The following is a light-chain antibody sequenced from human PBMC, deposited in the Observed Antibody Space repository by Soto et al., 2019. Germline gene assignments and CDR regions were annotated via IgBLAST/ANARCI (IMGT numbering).Light chain of an antibody. CDR3: QQYYNSAI. CDR1: QSVTNNY. CDR2: GAS. V-gene: IGKV3-20*01. Sequence: EIVLTQSPCTLSLSPGERATLSCRASQSVTNNYLAWYQQKPGQAPRLLIYGASSRATGVPDRFSGSGSGTDFTLTISRLETEDFAVYYCQQYYNSAIFGQGTRLEIK. J-gene: IGKJ5*01.